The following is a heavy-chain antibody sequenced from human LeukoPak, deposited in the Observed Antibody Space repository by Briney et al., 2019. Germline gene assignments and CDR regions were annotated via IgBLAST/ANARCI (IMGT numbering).Heavy chain of an antibody. D-gene: IGHD4-23*01. CDR3: AKRLIGGPEYFQH. CDR1: GFTFSSYA. CDR2: ISGSGGST. Sequence: GGSLRLSCAASGFTFSSYAMSWVRQAPGKGLEWVSAISGSGGSTYYADSVKGWFTISRDNSKNTLYLQMNSLRAEDTAVYYCAKRLIGGPEYFQHWGQGTLVTVSS. V-gene: IGHV3-23*01. J-gene: IGHJ1*01.